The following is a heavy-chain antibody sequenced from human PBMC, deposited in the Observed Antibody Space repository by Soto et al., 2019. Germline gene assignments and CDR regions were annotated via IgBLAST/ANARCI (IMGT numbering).Heavy chain of an antibody. CDR3: AKGGSSSCLSDAFDI. Sequence: EVQLVESGGGVVQPGSSLRLSCAASGFSFDDYAMQWVRQAPGKGLEWVSGISSNSGRIGYADSVKGRITISRDNAKNSLYLQMNSLRAEDTALYYCAKGGSSSCLSDAFDIWGQGTMVTVSS. CDR2: ISSNSGRI. J-gene: IGHJ3*02. CDR1: GFSFDDYA. V-gene: IGHV3-9*01. D-gene: IGHD6-13*01.